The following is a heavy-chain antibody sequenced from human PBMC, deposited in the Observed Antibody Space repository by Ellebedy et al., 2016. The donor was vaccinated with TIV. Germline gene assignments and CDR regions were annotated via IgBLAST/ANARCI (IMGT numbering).Heavy chain of an antibody. V-gene: IGHV3-23*01. Sequence: GESLKISCAGSGFTFSSYAMSWVRQAPGKGLEWVSIISANGGTTYYAASVKGRFTISRDNSKNTLFLQMSSLRAEDTAVYFCARRSTDFAFDSWGQGTLVTVSS. J-gene: IGHJ4*02. CDR3: ARRSTDFAFDS. CDR1: GFTFSSYA. CDR2: ISANGGTT. D-gene: IGHD3/OR15-3a*01.